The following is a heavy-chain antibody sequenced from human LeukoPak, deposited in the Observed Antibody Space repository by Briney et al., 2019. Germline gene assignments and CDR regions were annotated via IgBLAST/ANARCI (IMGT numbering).Heavy chain of an antibody. CDR1: GYTFTNHG. D-gene: IGHD3-10*01. J-gene: IGHJ6*03. Sequence: ASVKVSCKASGYTFTNHGINWVRQAPGQGLEWMGWITAYSGSTNYAQNLQGRLTMTTDTSTSTAYMELSSLRSEDTAVYYCARLNPGVLLWFGDLFRTDYYYYMDVWGKGTTVTVSS. CDR2: ITAYSGST. CDR3: ARLNPGVLLWFGDLFRTDYYYYMDV. V-gene: IGHV1-18*01.